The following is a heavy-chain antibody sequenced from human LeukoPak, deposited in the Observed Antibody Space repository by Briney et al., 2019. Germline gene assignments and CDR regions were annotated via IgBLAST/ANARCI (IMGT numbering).Heavy chain of an antibody. D-gene: IGHD1-7*01. CDR2: IYYSGST. CDR3: ARRRPGITGTPPHDAFDI. V-gene: IGHV4-39*01. Sequence: SETLSLTCTVSGGSISSSSYYWGWIRQPPGKGLEWIGSIYYSGSTYYNPSLKSRVTISVDTSKNQFSQKLSSVTAADTAVYYCARRRPGITGTPPHDAFDIWGQGTTVTVSS. CDR1: GGSISSSSYY. J-gene: IGHJ3*02.